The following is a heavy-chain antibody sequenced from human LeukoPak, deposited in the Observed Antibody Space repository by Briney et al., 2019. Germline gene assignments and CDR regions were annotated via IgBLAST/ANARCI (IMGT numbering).Heavy chain of an antibody. CDR2: IYYSGST. D-gene: IGHD5-18*01. CDR1: GGSISSSSYY. V-gene: IGHV4-39*07. CDR3: ASEYSYGVFDY. J-gene: IGHJ4*02. Sequence: PSETLSLTCTVSGGSISSSSYYWGWIRQPPGKGLEWIGSIYYSGSTYYNPSLKSRVTISVDTSKNQFSLKLSSVTAADTAVYYCASEYSYGVFDYWGQGTLVTVSS.